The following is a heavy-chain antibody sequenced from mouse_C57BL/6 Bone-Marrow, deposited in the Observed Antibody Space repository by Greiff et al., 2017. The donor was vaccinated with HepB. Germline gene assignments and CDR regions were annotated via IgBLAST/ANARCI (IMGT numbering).Heavy chain of an antibody. CDR2: IYPGDGDT. D-gene: IGHD3-2*02. CDR1: GYAFSSSW. CDR3: ARSDSSGYVDY. J-gene: IGHJ2*01. V-gene: IGHV1-82*01. Sequence: VQLQQSGPELVKPGASVKISCKASGYAFSSSWMNWVKQRPGKGLEWIGRIYPGDGDTNYNGNFKGKATLTADKSSSTAYMQLSSLTSEDSAVYFCARSDSSGYVDYWGQGTTLTVSS.